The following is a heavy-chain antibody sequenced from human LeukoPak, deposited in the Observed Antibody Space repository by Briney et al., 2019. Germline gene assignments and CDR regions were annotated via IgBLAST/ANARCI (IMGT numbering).Heavy chain of an antibody. CDR2: IIPIFGTA. V-gene: IGHV1-69*13. J-gene: IGHJ4*02. D-gene: IGHD6-13*01. CDR1: GGTFSSYA. Sequence: SVEVSCKASGGTFSSYAISWVRQAPGQGLEWMGGIIPIFGTANYAQKFQGRVTITADESTSTAYMELSSLRSEDTAVYYCAWSRGIAAAGTVYWGQGTLVTVSS. CDR3: AWSRGIAAAGTVY.